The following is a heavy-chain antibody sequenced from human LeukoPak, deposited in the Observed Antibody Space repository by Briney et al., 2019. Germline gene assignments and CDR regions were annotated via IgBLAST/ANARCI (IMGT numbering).Heavy chain of an antibody. Sequence: GGSLRLSCAASGFTFSDYQMSWIRQAPGKGLEGVSYISSSGSTIYYADSVKGRFTISRDNAKNSLYLQMNSLRAEDTAVYYCARGQVWYQLLYDYFDYWGQGTLVTVSS. J-gene: IGHJ4*02. D-gene: IGHD2-2*02. CDR3: ARGQVWYQLLYDYFDY. CDR2: ISSSGSTI. V-gene: IGHV3-11*04. CDR1: GFTFSDYQ.